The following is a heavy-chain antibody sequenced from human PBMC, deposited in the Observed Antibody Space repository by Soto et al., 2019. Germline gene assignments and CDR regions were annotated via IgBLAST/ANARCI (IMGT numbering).Heavy chain of an antibody. V-gene: IGHV1-69*06. J-gene: IGHJ4*02. CDR1: GGTFTKYA. CDR3: ARSIGSGGVVGGFDY. D-gene: IGHD3-16*02. CDR2: IIPIFDTP. Sequence: QVQLVQSGAEVKKPGSAVKVSCKASGGTFTKYAMNWVRQAPGQGPEWMGGIIPIFDTPRYAQRLQGRVTITVDKSTNTAYMDLSSLTFEDTAMYYCARSIGSGGVVGGFDYWGQGTLVTVSS.